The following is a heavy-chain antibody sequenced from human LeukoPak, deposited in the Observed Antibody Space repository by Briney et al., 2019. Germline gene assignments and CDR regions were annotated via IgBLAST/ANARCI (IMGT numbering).Heavy chain of an antibody. CDR1: GGTFSSYA. V-gene: IGHV1-69*04. Sequence: SVKVSCKASGGTFSSYAISWVRQAPGQGLEWMGRIIPILGIANYAQKFQGRVTITADKSTSTAYMELSSLRSEDTAVYYCARDRPGIALKREVYWFDPWGQGTLVTVSS. D-gene: IGHD6-13*01. CDR3: ARDRPGIALKREVYWFDP. J-gene: IGHJ5*02. CDR2: IIPILGIA.